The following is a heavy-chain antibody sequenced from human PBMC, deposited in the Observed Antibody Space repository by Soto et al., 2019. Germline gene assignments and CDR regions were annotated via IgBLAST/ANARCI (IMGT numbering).Heavy chain of an antibody. CDR3: TRGFIRGVT. J-gene: IGHJ5*02. Sequence: GGSLRLSCTASGFTFGDYAMSWVRQAPGKGLEWVGFIRSKAYGGTTEYAASVKGRFTISRDDSKSIAYLQMNSLKTEDTAVYYCTRGFIRGVTWGQGTLVTVSS. CDR1: GFTFGDYA. D-gene: IGHD3-10*01. V-gene: IGHV3-49*04. CDR2: IRSKAYGGTT.